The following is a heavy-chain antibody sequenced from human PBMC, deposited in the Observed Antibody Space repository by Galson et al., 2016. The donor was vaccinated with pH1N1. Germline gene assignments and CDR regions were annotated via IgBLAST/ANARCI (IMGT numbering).Heavy chain of an antibody. V-gene: IGHV1-46*01. J-gene: IGHJ4*02. D-gene: IGHD4-17*01. CDR1: GGSFSRHA. Sequence: SVKVSCKASGGSFSRHAINWVRQAPGQGLEWMGLINPSGGSTSYAPKFQGRVTMTRDTSTSTVYMELTSLRSEDTALYFCARDGYGDYVGGDYWGQGTLVTVSS. CDR2: INPSGGST. CDR3: ARDGYGDYVGGDY.